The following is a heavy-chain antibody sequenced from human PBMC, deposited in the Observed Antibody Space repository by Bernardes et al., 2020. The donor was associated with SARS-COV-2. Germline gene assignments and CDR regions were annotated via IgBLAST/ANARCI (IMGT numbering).Heavy chain of an antibody. Sequence: GSLSLSCAASGFTFNLYAMTWVRQAPGKGLEWVSGISGSGGSTYYADSVKGRFTISRDNSKNTLFLQMNSLRAEDTAVYYCAKCVVGYYAVDVWGQGTTVTVSS. CDR1: GFTFNLYA. V-gene: IGHV3-23*01. CDR3: AKCVVGYYAVDV. J-gene: IGHJ6*02. D-gene: IGHD2-15*01. CDR2: ISGSGGST.